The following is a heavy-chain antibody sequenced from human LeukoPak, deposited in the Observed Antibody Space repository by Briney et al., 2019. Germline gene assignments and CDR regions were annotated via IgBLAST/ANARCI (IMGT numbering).Heavy chain of an antibody. CDR3: ARDVLYSYGLYFDY. D-gene: IGHD5-18*01. Sequence: AGGSLRLSCAASGFTFDDYAMHWVRQAPGKGLEWVSGISWNSGSIGYADSVKGRFTISRDNSKNTLYLQMNSLRAEDTAVYYCARDVLYSYGLYFDYWGQGTLVTVSS. J-gene: IGHJ4*02. CDR1: GFTFDDYA. V-gene: IGHV3-9*01. CDR2: ISWNSGSI.